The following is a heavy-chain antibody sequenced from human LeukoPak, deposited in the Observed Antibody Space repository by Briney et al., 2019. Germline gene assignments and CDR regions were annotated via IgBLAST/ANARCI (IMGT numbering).Heavy chain of an antibody. CDR2: ISSSSSYI. D-gene: IGHD2-8*02. Sequence: GGSLRLSCAASGFTFSSYSMNGVRQAPGKGLEWVSSISSSSSYIYYADSVKGRFTISRDNAKNSLYLQMNSLRAEDTAVYYCARAPPTRLVVYARSSYYFDYWGQGTLVTVSS. CDR3: ARAPPTRLVVYARSSYYFDY. J-gene: IGHJ4*02. V-gene: IGHV3-21*01. CDR1: GFTFSSYS.